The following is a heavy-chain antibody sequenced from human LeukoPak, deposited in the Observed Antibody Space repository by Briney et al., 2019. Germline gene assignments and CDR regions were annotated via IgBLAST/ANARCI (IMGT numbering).Heavy chain of an antibody. V-gene: IGHV3-11*04. CDR3: ATDPETYYDYVWGSYRFSSTSYFDY. D-gene: IGHD3-16*02. CDR1: GFTFSDYY. Sequence: SGGSLRLSCAASGFTFSDYYMSWIRQAPGKGLEWVSYISSSSSTIYYADSVKGRFTISRDNAKNSLYLKMNTLRDEDTAVYYCATDPETYYDYVWGSYRFSSTSYFDYWGQGTLVTVSS. J-gene: IGHJ4*02. CDR2: ISSSSSTI.